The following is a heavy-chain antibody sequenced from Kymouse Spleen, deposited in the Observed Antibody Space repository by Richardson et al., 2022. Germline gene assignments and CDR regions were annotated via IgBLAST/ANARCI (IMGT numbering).Heavy chain of an antibody. CDR1: GFTFSSYD. J-gene: IGHJ6*02. CDR2: IGTAGDT. D-gene: IGHD6-13*01. Sequence: EVQLVESGGGLVQPGGSLRLSCAASGFTFSSYDMHWVRQATGKGLEWVSAIGTAGDTYYPGSVKGRFTISRENAKNSLYLQMNSLRAGDTAVYYCAREGQQLGDYYGMDVWGQGTTVTVSS. V-gene: IGHV3-13*01. CDR3: AREGQQLGDYYGMDV.